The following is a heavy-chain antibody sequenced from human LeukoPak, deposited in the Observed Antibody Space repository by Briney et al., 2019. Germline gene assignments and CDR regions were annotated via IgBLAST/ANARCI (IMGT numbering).Heavy chain of an antibody. CDR2: INHSGST. V-gene: IGHV4-34*01. Sequence: SETLSLTCAVYGGSFSGYYWGWIRQPPGKGLEWIGEINHSGSTNYNPSLKSRVTISVDTSKNQFSLKLSSVTAADTAVYYCAREVYYYDSPWGQGTLVTVSS. J-gene: IGHJ5*02. CDR1: GGSFSGYY. CDR3: AREVYYYDSP. D-gene: IGHD3-22*01.